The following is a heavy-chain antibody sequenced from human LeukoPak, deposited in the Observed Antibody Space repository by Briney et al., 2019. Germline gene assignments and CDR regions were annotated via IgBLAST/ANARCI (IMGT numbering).Heavy chain of an antibody. J-gene: IGHJ2*01. D-gene: IGHD3-3*01. CDR3: ARQHYDFWSGYPTPWSLWYFDL. CDR1: GYSFTSYW. CDR2: IYPGDSDT. V-gene: IGHV5-51*01. Sequence: GESLKISCKGSGYSFTSYWIGWVRQMPGKGLEWMGIIYPGDSDTRYSPSFQGQVTISADKSISTAYLQWSSLKASDTAMYYCARQHYDFWSGYPTPWSLWYFDLWGRGTLVTVS.